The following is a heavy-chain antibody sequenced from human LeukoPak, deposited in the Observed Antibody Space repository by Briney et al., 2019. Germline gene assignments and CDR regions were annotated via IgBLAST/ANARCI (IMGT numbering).Heavy chain of an antibody. J-gene: IGHJ4*02. V-gene: IGHV1-69*01. CDR3: ARDLVLTSRGPEAPHY. D-gene: IGHD3-10*01. CDR1: GDTFSNYG. CDR2: IIPIFGTE. Sequence: GSSVKVSCKASGDTFSNYGISWVRQAPGQGLEWMGGIIPIFGTENYAQKFQGRVTITADESTSTAYMELSSLRSDDTAVYYCARDLVLTSRGPEAPHYWGQGTLVTVSS.